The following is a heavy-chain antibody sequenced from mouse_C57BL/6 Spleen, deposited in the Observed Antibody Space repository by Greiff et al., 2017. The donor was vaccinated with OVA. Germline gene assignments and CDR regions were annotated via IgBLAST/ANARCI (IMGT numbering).Heavy chain of an antibody. D-gene: IGHD2-3*01. Sequence: QVQLQQSGAELVRPGASVTLSCKASGYTFTDYEMHWVKQTPVHGLEWIGAIDPETGGNAYNQKFKGKAILTADKSSSTAYMELRSLTSEDSAVYYCTRDDGSDWYFDVWGTGTTVTVSS. CDR2: IDPETGGN. V-gene: IGHV1-15*01. CDR3: TRDDGSDWYFDV. J-gene: IGHJ1*03. CDR1: GYTFTDYE.